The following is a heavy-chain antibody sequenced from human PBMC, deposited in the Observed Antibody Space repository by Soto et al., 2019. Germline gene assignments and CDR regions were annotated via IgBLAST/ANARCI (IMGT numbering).Heavy chain of an antibody. D-gene: IGHD2-15*01. CDR3: TRSIGPSCYSSFDY. Sequence: EVQLVESGGGLVQPGRSLRLSCAASGFTFDDYAFHWVRQAPGKGLEWVSGISWNRGIIGYADSVQGRFTISRDNAKNSLYLQMNSLRGEYTAFYYCTRSIGPSCYSSFDYFGQGTLVTVSS. V-gene: IGHV3-9*01. CDR2: ISWNRGII. CDR1: GFTFDDYA. J-gene: IGHJ4*02.